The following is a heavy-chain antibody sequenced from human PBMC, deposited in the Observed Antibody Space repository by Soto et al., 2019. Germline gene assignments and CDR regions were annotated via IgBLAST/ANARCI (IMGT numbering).Heavy chain of an antibody. J-gene: IGHJ4*02. V-gene: IGHV4-4*07. CDR3: ARASQCKSYFDCFAWLDY. D-gene: IGHD3-9*01. CDR1: SDSISGPY. CDR2: IYSSGET. Sequence: SETLSLTCTVSSDSISGPYWTWIRQPAGKGLEWIGRIYSSGETNYNSSLTGRVIMSLDTSKNQFSLNLTSVTAADTAVYYCARASQCKSYFDCFAWLDYWGQGTLVTVSS.